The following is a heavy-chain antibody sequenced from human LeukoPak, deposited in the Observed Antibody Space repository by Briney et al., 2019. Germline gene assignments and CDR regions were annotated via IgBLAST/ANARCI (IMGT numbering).Heavy chain of an antibody. CDR2: IRSKAYGGTT. J-gene: IGHJ6*02. CDR3: TSPYYYDSSSYLLEAYYYYGMDV. CDR1: GFTFDDYG. V-gene: IGHV3-49*04. D-gene: IGHD3-22*01. Sequence: PGGSLRLSCAASGFTFDDYGMSRVRQAPGKGLEWVGFIRSKAYGGTTEYAASVKGRFTISRDDSKSIAYLQMNSLKTEDTAVYYCTSPYYYDSSSYLLEAYYYYGMDVWGQGTTVTVSS.